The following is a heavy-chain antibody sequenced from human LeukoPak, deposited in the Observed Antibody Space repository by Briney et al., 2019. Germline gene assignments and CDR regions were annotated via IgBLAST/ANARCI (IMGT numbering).Heavy chain of an antibody. CDR1: GGSISSGSHY. D-gene: IGHD4/OR15-4a*01. Sequence: SETLSLTCTVSGGSISSGSHYWSWIRQPAGKGLEWIGRIYTSGSTNYNPSLKSRVTISVDTSKNQFSLKLSSVTAADTAVYYCAGGCSRGDFDYWGQGTLVTVSS. J-gene: IGHJ4*02. CDR2: IYTSGST. CDR3: AGGCSRGDFDY. V-gene: IGHV4-61*02.